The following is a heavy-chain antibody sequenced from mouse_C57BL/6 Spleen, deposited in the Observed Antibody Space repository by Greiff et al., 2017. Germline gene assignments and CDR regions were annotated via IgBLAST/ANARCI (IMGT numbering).Heavy chain of an antibody. CDR1: GFTFTDYY. Sequence: DVMLVESGGGLVQPGGSLSLSCAASGFTFTDYYMSWVRQPPGKALEWLGFISNKANDYTAEYSASVKGRITISRDNSQSILYLQMYALIAEDSATSYCTSYDCNDAMDYWGQGTSVTVSS. D-gene: IGHD2-1*01. CDR3: TSYDCNDAMDY. CDR2: ISNKANDYTA. V-gene: IGHV7-3*01. J-gene: IGHJ4*01.